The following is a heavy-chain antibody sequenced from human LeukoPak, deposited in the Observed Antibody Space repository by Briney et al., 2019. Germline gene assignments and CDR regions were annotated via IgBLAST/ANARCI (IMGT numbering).Heavy chain of an antibody. CDR2: IYYSGST. D-gene: IGHD6-13*01. CDR1: GGSISSYY. V-gene: IGHV4-59*01. J-gene: IGHJ5*02. CDR3: ARVGIAAAGSFDP. Sequence: SETLSLTCTVSGGSISSYYWSWIRQPPGKGLEWIWYIYYSGSTNYNPSLKSRVTISVDTSKNQFSLKLSSVTAADTAVYYCARVGIAAAGSFDPWGQGTLVTVSS.